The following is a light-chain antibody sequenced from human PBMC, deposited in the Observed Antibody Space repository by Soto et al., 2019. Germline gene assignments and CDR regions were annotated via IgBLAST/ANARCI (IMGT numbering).Light chain of an antibody. Sequence: EIVMTQSPATLSVSPGERATLSCRASQSVSSNLAWYQQKPGQAPRLLIYGASTRATGIPARFSGSGSGTEYTLTISSLQYEDFVVYYCQQYNNRPPWTFGQGTKVEIK. CDR2: GAS. J-gene: IGKJ1*01. CDR3: QQYNNRPPWT. CDR1: QSVSSN. V-gene: IGKV3-15*01.